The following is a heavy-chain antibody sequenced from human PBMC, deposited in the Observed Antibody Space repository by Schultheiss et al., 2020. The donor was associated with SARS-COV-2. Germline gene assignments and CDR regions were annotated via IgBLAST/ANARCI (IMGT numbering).Heavy chain of an antibody. V-gene: IGHV4-38-2*01. Sequence: GSLRLSCAVSGYSLSSGYYWGWIRQPPGKGLEWIGSIYHSGSTYYNPSLKSRVTISVDTSKNQFSLKLSSVTAADTAVYYCARGGYYYDSSGRLDYWGQGSLVTVSS. CDR2: IYHSGST. CDR1: GYSLSSGYY. CDR3: ARGGYYYDSSGRLDY. D-gene: IGHD3-22*01. J-gene: IGHJ4*02.